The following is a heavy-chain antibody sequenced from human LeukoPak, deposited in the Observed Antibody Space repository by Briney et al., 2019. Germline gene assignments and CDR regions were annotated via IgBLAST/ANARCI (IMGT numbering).Heavy chain of an antibody. CDR3: AKKQTTTVTTLDY. V-gene: IGHV3-23*01. CDR1: GFTFANFA. D-gene: IGHD4-17*01. Sequence: PGGSLRLSCAASGFTFANFAMSWVRRAPGKGLEWVSDISDRGGIKNYADSVKGRFTISRDNSNNTLYLQMNSLRAEDTAVYFCAKKQTTTVTTLDYWGQGTLVTVSS. CDR2: ISDRGGIK. J-gene: IGHJ4*02.